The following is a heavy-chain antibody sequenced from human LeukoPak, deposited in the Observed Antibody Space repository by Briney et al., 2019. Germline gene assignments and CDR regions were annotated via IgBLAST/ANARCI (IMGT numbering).Heavy chain of an antibody. Sequence: PSETLSLTCAVYGESFSGYFWNWIRQPPGKGLEWIGEINHSGSISNHNPSLKSRVTMSVDTSKNQFSLKLSSVTAAGTAVYYCARKSGYARDYWGQGNLVTVSS. J-gene: IGHJ4*02. CDR3: ARKSGYARDY. CDR1: GESFSGYF. CDR2: INHSGSIS. V-gene: IGHV4-34*01. D-gene: IGHD5-12*01.